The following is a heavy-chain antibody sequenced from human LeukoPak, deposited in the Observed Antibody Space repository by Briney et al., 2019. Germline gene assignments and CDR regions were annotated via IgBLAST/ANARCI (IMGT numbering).Heavy chain of an antibody. CDR1: GFTFSSYG. CDR3: AKALWFGEFVDAFDI. Sequence: GRSLRLSCAASGFTFSSYGMHWVRQAPGKGLEWVAVISYDGSNKYYADSVKGRFTISRDNSKNTLYLQMNSLRAEDTAVYYCAKALWFGEFVDAFDIWGQGTMVTVSS. V-gene: IGHV3-30*18. J-gene: IGHJ3*02. CDR2: ISYDGSNK. D-gene: IGHD3-10*01.